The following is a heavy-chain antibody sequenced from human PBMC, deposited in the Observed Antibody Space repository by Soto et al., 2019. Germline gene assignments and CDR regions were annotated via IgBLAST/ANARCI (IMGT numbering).Heavy chain of an antibody. J-gene: IGHJ6*02. CDR2: IYPGDSDT. CDR3: ARYRSNSRYYGMDV. Sequence: GESLKISCKGSGYSFTSYWIGWVRQMPGKGLEWMGIIYPGDSDTRYSPSFQGQVTISADKPISNAYLQGSSRGASDTAMYYCARYRSNSRYYGMDVGGQGTAVTVSS. D-gene: IGHD4-4*01. V-gene: IGHV5-51*04. CDR1: GYSFTSYW.